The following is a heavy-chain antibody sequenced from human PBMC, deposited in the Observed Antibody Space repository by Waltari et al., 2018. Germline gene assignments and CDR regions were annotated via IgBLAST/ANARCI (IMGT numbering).Heavy chain of an antibody. CDR1: GYTFTDYY. V-gene: IGHV1-2*02. J-gene: IGHJ4*02. D-gene: IGHD3-10*01. CDR3: ARGATVLWFGELGY. CDR2: INPNSGGT. Sequence: VQLVQSGAEVKKPGATVKISCKVSGYTFTDYYMHWVQQAPGKGLEWMGWINPNSGGTNYAQKFQGRVTMTRDTSISTAYMELSRLRSDDTAVYYCARGATVLWFGELGYWGQGTLVTVSS.